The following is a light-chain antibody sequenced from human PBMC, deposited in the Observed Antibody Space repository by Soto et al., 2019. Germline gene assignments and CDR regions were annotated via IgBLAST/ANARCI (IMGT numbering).Light chain of an antibody. J-gene: IGLJ3*02. Sequence: QSALTQPASVSASPGQSITISCTGTSSDVGGYKFVSWYQHHPGKAPKLMIYEVNNRPSGVSNRFSGSKSGNTASLTISGLQPEDEADYYCMSYTGSTTTHWVLGGGTKVTVL. V-gene: IGLV2-14*01. CDR1: SSDVGGYKF. CDR2: EVN. CDR3: MSYTGSTTTHWV.